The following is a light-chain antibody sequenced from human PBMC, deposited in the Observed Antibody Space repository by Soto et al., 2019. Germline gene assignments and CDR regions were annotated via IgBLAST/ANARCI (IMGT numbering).Light chain of an antibody. J-gene: IGLJ2*01. V-gene: IGLV1-40*01. CDR2: GNS. CDR3: QSYDSSLSGSVV. CDR1: SSNIGAGYD. Sequence: QSVLTQPPSVSGAPGQRVTISCTGSSSNIGAGYDVHWYQQLPGTAPKLLIYGNSNRPSGVPDRFSGSKSGTSASLAITGLQAEDEADYYCQSYDSSLSGSVVFGGWTKVTVL.